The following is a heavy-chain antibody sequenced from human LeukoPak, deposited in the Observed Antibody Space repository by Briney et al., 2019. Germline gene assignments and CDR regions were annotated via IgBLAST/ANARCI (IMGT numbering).Heavy chain of an antibody. CDR1: GGSISSGANS. CDR3: ARRPSGSFFDY. Sequence: PSETLSLTCAVSGGSISSGANSWRWIRQPPGRGLEWIGYIYQSGSTYYNPSLKSRVTISIDRSKNQFSLNLTSVAAADTAVYYCARRPSGSFFDYWGQGTLVTVSS. CDR2: IYQSGST. J-gene: IGHJ4*02. V-gene: IGHV4-30-2*01. D-gene: IGHD3-10*01.